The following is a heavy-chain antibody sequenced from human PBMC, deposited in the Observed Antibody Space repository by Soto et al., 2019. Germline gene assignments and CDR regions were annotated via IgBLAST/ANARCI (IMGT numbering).Heavy chain of an antibody. V-gene: IGHV3-11*06. D-gene: IGHD3-10*01. CDR2: ISSSSLYT. CDR1: GFTFSDYY. CDR3: ARSPHYGSGSYIPDY. Sequence: NPGGSLRLSCAASGFTFSDYYMNWIRQAPGKGLEWVSYISSSSLYTNYADSLKGRFTISRDNAKNSLYLQMNSLRADDTAVYYCARSPHYGSGSYIPDYWGQGTLVTVSS. J-gene: IGHJ4*02.